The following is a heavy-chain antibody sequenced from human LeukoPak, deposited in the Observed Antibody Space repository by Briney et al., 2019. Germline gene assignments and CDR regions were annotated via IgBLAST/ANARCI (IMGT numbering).Heavy chain of an antibody. CDR1: GGTLSSSSYY. V-gene: IGHV4-39*07. CDR3: ARVVPLRGVIGDKVDY. D-gene: IGHD3-10*01. CDR2: IYYSGST. Sequence: SETLSLTCTVSGGTLSSSSYYWVWIRQPPGKGLEWIGSIYYSGSTYYNPFLKSRVTISVDTSKNQFSLKLSSVTAADTAVYYCARVVPLRGVIGDKVDYWGQGTLVTVSS. J-gene: IGHJ4*02.